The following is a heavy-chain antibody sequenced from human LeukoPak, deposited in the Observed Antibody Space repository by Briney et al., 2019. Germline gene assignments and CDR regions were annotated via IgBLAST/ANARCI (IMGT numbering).Heavy chain of an antibody. CDR2: IYYSGST. CDR1: GDSINSGGYF. D-gene: IGHD3-22*01. Sequence: SQTLSLTCTVSGDSINSGGYFWSWIRQHPGKGLEWIGYIYYSGSTYYNPSLKSRVTISVDTSKNQFSLKLSSVAAADTAVYYCTRDGPRSSGYPDNWGQGTLVTVSS. V-gene: IGHV4-31*03. J-gene: IGHJ4*02. CDR3: TRDGPRSSGYPDN.